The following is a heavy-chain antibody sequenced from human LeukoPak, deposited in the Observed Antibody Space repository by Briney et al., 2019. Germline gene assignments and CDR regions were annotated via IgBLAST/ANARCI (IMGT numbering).Heavy chain of an antibody. Sequence: PGGSLRLSCAASGFTFSSYSMNWVRQAPGKGLEWVSSISSSSSYIYYADSVKGRFTISRDNAKNSLYLQMNSLRAEDTAVYYCASYSPSGWYGDYWGQGTLVTVSS. D-gene: IGHD6-19*01. CDR1: GFTFSSYS. CDR2: ISSSSSYI. V-gene: IGHV3-21*01. J-gene: IGHJ4*02. CDR3: ASYSPSGWYGDY.